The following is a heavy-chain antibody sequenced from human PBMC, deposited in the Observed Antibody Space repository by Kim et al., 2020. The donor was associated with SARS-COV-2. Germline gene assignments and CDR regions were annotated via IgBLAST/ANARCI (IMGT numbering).Heavy chain of an antibody. CDR3: ARGFDILTGYDYYYGMDV. CDR1: GGSISSYY. V-gene: IGHV4-59*01. Sequence: SETLSLTCTVSGGSISSYYWSWIRQPPGKGLEWIGYIYYSGSTNYNPSLKSRVTISVDTSKNQFSLKLSSVTAADTAVYYCARGFDILTGYDYYYGMDVWGQGTTVTVSS. J-gene: IGHJ6*02. D-gene: IGHD3-9*01. CDR2: IYYSGST.